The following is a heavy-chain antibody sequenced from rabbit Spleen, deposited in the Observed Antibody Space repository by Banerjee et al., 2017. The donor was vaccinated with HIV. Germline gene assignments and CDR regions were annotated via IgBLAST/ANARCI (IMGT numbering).Heavy chain of an antibody. V-gene: IGHV1S40*01. D-gene: IGHD4-2*01. CDR1: GFSFSSGYD. J-gene: IGHJ6*01. CDR3: ARGGYGGHIYAMGL. Sequence: QSLEESGGGLVQPEGSLTLTCKASGFSFSSGYDMCWVRQAPGKGLEWIACIYVGSGKTYYASWAKGRFTITKTSSTTVTLQMTSLTAADTATYFCARGGYGGHIYAMGLWGPGTLVTVS. CDR2: IYVGSGKT.